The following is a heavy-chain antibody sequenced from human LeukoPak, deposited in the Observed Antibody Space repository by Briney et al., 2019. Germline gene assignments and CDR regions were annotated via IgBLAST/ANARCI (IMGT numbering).Heavy chain of an antibody. CDR3: ARFYYDILTGYYYFDY. CDR1: GYTFTGYY. CDR2: INPNSGGT. D-gene: IGHD3-9*01. Sequence: ASVKVSCKAPGYTFTGYYMHWVRQAPGQGLEWMGWINPNSGGTNYAQKFQGRVTMTRDTSISTAYMELSRLRSDDTAVYYCARFYYDILTGYYYFDYWGRGTLVTVSS. J-gene: IGHJ4*02. V-gene: IGHV1-2*02.